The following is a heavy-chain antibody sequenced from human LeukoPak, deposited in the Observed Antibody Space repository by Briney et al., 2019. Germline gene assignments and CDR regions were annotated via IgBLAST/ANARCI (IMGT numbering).Heavy chain of an antibody. V-gene: IGHV3-7*01. CDR2: IDQGGSVR. CDR3: ARDPESSSFDL. Sequence: GGSLRLSCAASGFSFSTYWMSWVRQTPEKGLEFVANIDQGGSVRNYMDSLKGRCTISRDNAKKSLYLEINSLRADDTTVYYCARDPESSSFDLWGRGALVTVSS. J-gene: IGHJ4*02. CDR1: GFSFSTYW. D-gene: IGHD6-13*01.